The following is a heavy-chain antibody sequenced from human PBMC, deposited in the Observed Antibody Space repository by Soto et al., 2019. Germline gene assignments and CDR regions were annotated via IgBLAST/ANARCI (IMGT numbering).Heavy chain of an antibody. V-gene: IGHV1-3*01. CDR1: GYTFTSYA. Sequence: GASVKVSCKASGYTFTSYAMHWVRQAPGQRLEWMGWINAGNGNTKYSQKFQGRVTITRDTSASTAYMELSSLRSEDTAVYYCARATGVDSSGSYYNAPTTFYYYYYMDVWGKGTTVTVSS. D-gene: IGHD3-10*01. CDR3: ARATGVDSSGSYYNAPTTFYYYYYMDV. J-gene: IGHJ6*03. CDR2: INAGNGNT.